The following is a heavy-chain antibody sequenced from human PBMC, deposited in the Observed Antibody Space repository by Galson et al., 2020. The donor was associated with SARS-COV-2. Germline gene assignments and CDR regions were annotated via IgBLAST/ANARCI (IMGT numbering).Heavy chain of an antibody. CDR3: ARYVSGFEVDHAFDI. V-gene: IGHV4-31*03. D-gene: IGHD3-16*01. J-gene: IGHJ3*02. Sequence: SETLSLTCTVSGGSISSGGYYWSWIRQHPGKGLEWIGYIYYSGSTYYNPSLKSRVTISVDTSKNQFSLKLSSVTAADTAVYYCARYVSGFEVDHAFDIWGQVTMVTVSS. CDR2: IYYSGST. CDR1: GGSISSGGYY.